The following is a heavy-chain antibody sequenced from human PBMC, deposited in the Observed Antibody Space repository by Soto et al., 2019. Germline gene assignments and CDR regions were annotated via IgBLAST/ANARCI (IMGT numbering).Heavy chain of an antibody. D-gene: IGHD3-16*02. Sequence: SETLSLTCAVYGGSFSGYYWSWIRQPPGKGLEWIGEINHSGSTNYNPSLKSRVTISVDTSKNQFSLKLSSVTAADTAVYYCAREGSFSSSSLYDYVWGSYRYSAFDYWGQGTLVTVSS. V-gene: IGHV4-34*01. J-gene: IGHJ4*02. CDR1: GGSFSGYY. CDR2: INHSGST. CDR3: AREGSFSSSSLYDYVWGSYRYSAFDY.